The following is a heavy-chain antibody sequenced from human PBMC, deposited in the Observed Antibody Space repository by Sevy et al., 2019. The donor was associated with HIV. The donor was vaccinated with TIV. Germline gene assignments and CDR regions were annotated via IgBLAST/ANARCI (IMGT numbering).Heavy chain of an antibody. CDR3: AKGYCSGGSCPRDYYYYGMDV. Sequence: GGSLRLSCAASGFTFSTYAMNWVRQAPGKGLEWVSSISTNGRSAYYTDSVEDRFTISRDNSKNTLYLQMNSLRADDTAVYYCAKGYCSGGSCPRDYYYYGMDVWGQGTTVTVSS. CDR1: GFTFSTYA. J-gene: IGHJ6*02. D-gene: IGHD2-15*01. CDR2: ISTNGRSA. V-gene: IGHV3-23*01.